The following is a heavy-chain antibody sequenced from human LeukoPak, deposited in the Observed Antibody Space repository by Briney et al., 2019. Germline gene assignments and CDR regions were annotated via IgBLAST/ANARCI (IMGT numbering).Heavy chain of an antibody. CDR3: ARVRVRELPHYYFDY. J-gene: IGHJ4*02. Sequence: ASVKVSCKASGYTFTGYYMHWVRQAPGQGLEWMGWINPNSGGTNYAQKFQGRVTMTRDTSISTAYMELSRLRSDDTAVYYCARVRVRELPHYYFDYWGQGTLVTVSS. CDR1: GYTFTGYY. V-gene: IGHV1-2*02. D-gene: IGHD1-26*01. CDR2: INPNSGGT.